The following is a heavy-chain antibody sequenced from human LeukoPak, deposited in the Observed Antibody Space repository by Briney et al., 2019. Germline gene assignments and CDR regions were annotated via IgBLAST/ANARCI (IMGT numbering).Heavy chain of an antibody. V-gene: IGHV3-23*01. D-gene: IGHD3-16*01. J-gene: IGHJ5*02. CDR1: GFTFSSYA. Sequence: RPGGSLRLSCAASGFTFSSYAMSWVRQAPGKGLEWVSSISGDGGTTYYADPVKDRFTISRDNSKKILYLQMHSLRAEDTALYYCGKAPGGGEILYNWFDPWGQGTLVTVSS. CDR2: ISGDGGTT. CDR3: GKAPGGGEILYNWFDP.